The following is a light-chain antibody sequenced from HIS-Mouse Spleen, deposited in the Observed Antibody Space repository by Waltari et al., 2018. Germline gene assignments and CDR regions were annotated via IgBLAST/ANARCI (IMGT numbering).Light chain of an antibody. CDR2: RNN. CDR3: AAWDDSLSGPV. V-gene: IGLV1-47*01. Sequence: QSVLTQPPSASGTPGQRVTIPCSGSSSNIGSNYVSWYQQLPGTAPKLLTYRNNRRPSGVPDRLSGSKSGTSASLAIRGLRSEDEADYYCAAWDDSLSGPVFGGGTKLTVL. J-gene: IGLJ3*02. CDR1: SSNIGSNY.